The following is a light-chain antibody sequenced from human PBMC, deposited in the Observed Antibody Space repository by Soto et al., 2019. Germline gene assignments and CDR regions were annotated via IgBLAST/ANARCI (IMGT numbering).Light chain of an antibody. J-gene: IGLJ3*02. CDR1: SSDVGGYNY. Sequence: QSALTQPASVSGSPGQSITISCTGTSSDVGGYNYVSWYQQHPGKAPKFMIYEVNHRPSGVSNRFSGSKSGNTASLTISGLQAEDEADYYCSSYTSSNTWVFGGGTKLTVL. CDR3: SSYTSSNTWV. CDR2: EVN. V-gene: IGLV2-14*01.